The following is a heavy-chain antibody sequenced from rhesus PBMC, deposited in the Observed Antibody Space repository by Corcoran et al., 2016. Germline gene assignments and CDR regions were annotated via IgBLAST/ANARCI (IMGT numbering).Heavy chain of an antibody. J-gene: IGHJ4*01. CDR2: INGPSGST. D-gene: IGHD6-37*01. Sequence: QVQLQESGPGLVQPSETLSRTCAFSGDPISSYWWSWILQAPGKGLEWIGEINGPSGSTSYNPSLNSRVTLSKDTSRNHFSLKMNSVTAADTALYYCVGRNRWWGQGVLVTVSS. CDR1: GDPISSYW. CDR3: VGRNRW. V-gene: IGHV4-80*01.